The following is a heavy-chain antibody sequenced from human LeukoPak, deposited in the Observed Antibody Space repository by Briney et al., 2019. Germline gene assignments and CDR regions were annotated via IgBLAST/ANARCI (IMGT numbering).Heavy chain of an antibody. CDR2: INTNTGNP. CDR3: ARDTLPHYDILTGYPYGFDP. V-gene: IGHV7-4-1*02. CDR1: GYTFTSYA. J-gene: IGHJ5*02. Sequence: ASVKVSCKASGYTFTSYAMNWVRQAPGQGLEWMGWINTNTGNPTYAQGFTGRFVFSLDTSVSTAYLQISSLKAEDTAVYYCARDTLPHYDILTGYPYGFDPWGQGTLVTVSS. D-gene: IGHD3-9*01.